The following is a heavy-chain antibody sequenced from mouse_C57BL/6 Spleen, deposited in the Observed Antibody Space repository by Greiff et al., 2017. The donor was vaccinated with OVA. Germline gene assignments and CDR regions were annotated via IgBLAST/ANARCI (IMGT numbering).Heavy chain of an antibody. CDR2: FHPYNDDT. J-gene: IGHJ3*01. Sequence: QVQLQQSGAELVKPGASVKMSCKASGYTFTTYPIEWMKQNHGKSLEWIGNFHPYNDDTKYNEKFKGKATLTVEKSSSTVYLELSRLTSEDSGVYYCARTGYDYDGLAYWGQGTLVTVSA. CDR3: ARTGYDYDGLAY. CDR1: GYTFTTYP. D-gene: IGHD2-4*01. V-gene: IGHV1-47*01.